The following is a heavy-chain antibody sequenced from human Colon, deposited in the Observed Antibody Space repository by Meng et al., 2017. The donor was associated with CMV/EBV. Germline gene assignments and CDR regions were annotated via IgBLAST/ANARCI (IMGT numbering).Heavy chain of an antibody. CDR3: STVGDFTNSDY. CDR2: IKHKVDGGTT. Sequence: GESLKISCTASGFTLSNARMSWVRQAPGKGLEWLCHIKHKVDGGTTDCAARVKGRFTISSDDSAHTLFLQMNSLKTDDTGVYFCSTVGDFTNSDYWGQGAQVTVSS. CDR1: GFTLSNAR. D-gene: IGHD4-23*01. V-gene: IGHV3-15*01. J-gene: IGHJ4*02.